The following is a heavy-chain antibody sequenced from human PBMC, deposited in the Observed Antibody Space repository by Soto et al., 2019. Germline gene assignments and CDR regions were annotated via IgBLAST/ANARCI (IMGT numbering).Heavy chain of an antibody. V-gene: IGHV4-39*01. Sequence: SETLSLTCTVSGGSISSSSYYWGWIRQPPGKGLEWTGSIYYSGTTYYNPSLKSRVTISVDTSKNQFSLKLSSVTAADTAVYYCARHRGYYDILTGYYTELNFDYWGQGTLVTVSS. J-gene: IGHJ4*02. D-gene: IGHD3-9*01. CDR2: IYYSGTT. CDR3: ARHRGYYDILTGYYTELNFDY. CDR1: GGSISSSSYY.